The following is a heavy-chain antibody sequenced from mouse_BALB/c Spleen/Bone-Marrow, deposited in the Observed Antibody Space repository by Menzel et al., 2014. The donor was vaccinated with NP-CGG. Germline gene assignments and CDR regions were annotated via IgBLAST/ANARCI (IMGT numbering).Heavy chain of an antibody. J-gene: IGHJ3*01. D-gene: IGHD2-10*02. CDR2: SRNKAKYYTT. CDR1: GFTFSDFY. CDR3: ARDVGYGNYFVY. Sequence: EVKLMESGGGLVQPGDSLRLSCATSGFTFSDFYMEWVRQPPGKRLEWIAASRNKAKYYTTEYSASAKGRFIVSRDTSQSVLYLQMNALRAEDTAVYYCARDVGYGNYFVYWGQGTLVTVSA. V-gene: IGHV7-1*02.